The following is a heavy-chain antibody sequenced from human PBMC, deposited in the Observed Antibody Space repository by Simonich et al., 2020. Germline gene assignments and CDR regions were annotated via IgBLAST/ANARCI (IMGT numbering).Heavy chain of an antibody. CDR2: INPNSGGT. CDR3: ARDRAARYYYYYYMDV. CDR1: GYTFTGYY. Sequence: QVQLVQSGAEVKKPGASVKVSCKASGYTFTGYYMHWVRQAPGQGRDGRGLINPNSGGTSDAQKFQGRVTRTMDTSISTAYMERSRLRADDTAVYYCARDRAARYYYYYYMDVWGKGTTVTVSS. V-gene: IGHV1-2*02. J-gene: IGHJ6*03. D-gene: IGHD6-6*01.